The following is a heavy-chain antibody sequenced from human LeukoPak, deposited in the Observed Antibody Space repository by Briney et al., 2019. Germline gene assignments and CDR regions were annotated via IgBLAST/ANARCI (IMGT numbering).Heavy chain of an antibody. CDR1: GFTFSSYA. Sequence: GGSLRLSCAASGFTFSSYAMNWVRQPAGKGREWVAGISSSGGSTSYADSVRGRFTISRDNSKNTLYLQMNSLRAEDTAVYYCANPRDSSTWYTFDYWGQGTLVTVSS. V-gene: IGHV3-23*01. CDR3: ANPRDSSTWYTFDY. CDR2: ISSSGGST. J-gene: IGHJ4*02. D-gene: IGHD6-13*01.